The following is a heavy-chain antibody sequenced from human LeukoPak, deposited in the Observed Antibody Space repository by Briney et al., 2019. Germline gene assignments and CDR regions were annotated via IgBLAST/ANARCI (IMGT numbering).Heavy chain of an antibody. CDR1: GYTFTSYY. D-gene: IGHD6-19*01. Sequence: ASVTVSFKASGYTFTSYYMHWVRQAPGQGVEWMGIINPSGGSTSYPQKFQGRVTMTRDTSTSTVYVDLSSLRSEETAVYYCARRLREAAVAGIDYWGQGALVTVSS. CDR2: INPSGGST. CDR3: ARRLREAAVAGIDY. J-gene: IGHJ4*02. V-gene: IGHV1-46*01.